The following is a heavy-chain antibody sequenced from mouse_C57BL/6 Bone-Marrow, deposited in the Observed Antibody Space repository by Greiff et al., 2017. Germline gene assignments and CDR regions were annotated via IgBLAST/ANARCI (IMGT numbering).Heavy chain of an antibody. CDR2: INPGSGGT. V-gene: IGHV1-54*01. CDR1: GYAFTNYL. D-gene: IGHD1-1*01. CDR3: ARGYGAWFAY. Sequence: VQLQQSGAELVRPGTSVKVSCKASGYAFTNYLIEWVKQRPGQGLEWIGVINPGSGGTNYNEKFKGKATLTADKSSSTAYMQLSSLTSEDSAVYFCARGYGAWFAYWGQGTLVTVSA. J-gene: IGHJ3*01.